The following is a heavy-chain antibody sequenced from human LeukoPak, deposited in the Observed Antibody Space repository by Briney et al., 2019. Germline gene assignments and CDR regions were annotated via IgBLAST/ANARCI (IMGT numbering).Heavy chain of an antibody. J-gene: IGHJ4*02. CDR3: ARRERGSYYFDY. V-gene: IGHV4-34*01. Sequence: SEALSLTCAVYGGSFSGYYWSWIRQPPGKGLEWIGEINHSGSTNYNPSLKSRVTISVDTSKNQFSLKLSSVTAADTAVYYCARRERGSYYFDYWGQGTLVTVSS. CDR1: GGSFSGYY. CDR2: INHSGST. D-gene: IGHD1-26*01.